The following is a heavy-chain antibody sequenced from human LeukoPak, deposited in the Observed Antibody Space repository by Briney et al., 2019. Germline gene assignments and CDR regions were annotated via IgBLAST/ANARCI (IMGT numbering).Heavy chain of an antibody. CDR2: IYYSGST. J-gene: IGHJ4*02. Sequence: PSETLSLTCTVSGGSISSYYWSWIRQPPGKGLEWIGYIYYSGSTNYNPSLKSRVTISVDTSKNQFSLKLSSVTAADTAVYYCAGGGRIAVAHFDYWGQGTLVTVSS. CDR1: GGSISSYY. D-gene: IGHD6-19*01. CDR3: AGGGRIAVAHFDY. V-gene: IGHV4-59*01.